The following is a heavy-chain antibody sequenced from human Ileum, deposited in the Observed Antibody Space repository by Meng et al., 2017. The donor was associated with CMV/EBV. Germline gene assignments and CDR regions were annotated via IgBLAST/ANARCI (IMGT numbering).Heavy chain of an antibody. V-gene: IGHV4-4*02. CDR3: ADPPAGL. CDR1: GGSLIGTNW. CDR2: IFHSGAS. J-gene: IGHJ4*02. D-gene: IGHD3-16*01. Sequence: QMQLQESGPVLLRPSGTLSLTCVVSGGSLIGTNWWNWVRQPPGGGLEWIGEIFHSGASNYNPSLKSRATISIDNSKNQFSLRLTSVTVADTAVYFCADPPAGLWGQGVLVTVSS.